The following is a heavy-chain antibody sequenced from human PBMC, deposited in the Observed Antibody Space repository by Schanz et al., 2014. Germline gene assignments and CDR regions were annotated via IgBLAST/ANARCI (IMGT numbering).Heavy chain of an antibody. CDR3: ARARYTGYDCSGY. J-gene: IGHJ4*02. Sequence: QVQLVQSGSELKKPGASVKVSCKASGYTFTSFAMNWVRQAPGQGLEWMGWINPNSGETNYEQKFKGRVTLTSDTSFSTAFMELSGLTSDDTATYFCARARYTGYDCSGYWGQGTLLIVSS. CDR2: INPNSGET. CDR1: GYTFTSFA. V-gene: IGHV1-2*02. D-gene: IGHD5-12*01.